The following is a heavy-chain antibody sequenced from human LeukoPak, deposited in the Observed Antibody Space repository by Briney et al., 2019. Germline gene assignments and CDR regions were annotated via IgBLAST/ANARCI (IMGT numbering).Heavy chain of an antibody. CDR3: AREWWGYDVLTGDNWFDP. CDR1: GYPFTTYG. D-gene: IGHD3-9*01. Sequence: ASVEVSCKASGYPFTTYGISWVRQAPGQGLEWMGLISTYNGDTNYAQKFQGRVTMTTDTSTSTAYIELRSLTSDDTAAYYCAREWWGYDVLTGDNWFDPWGQGTLVTVSS. V-gene: IGHV1-18*01. CDR2: ISTYNGDT. J-gene: IGHJ5*02.